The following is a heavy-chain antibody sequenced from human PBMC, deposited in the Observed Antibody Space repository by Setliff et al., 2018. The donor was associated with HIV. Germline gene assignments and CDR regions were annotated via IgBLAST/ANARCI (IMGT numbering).Heavy chain of an antibody. CDR3: ARQYDFWSGYNGFDP. V-gene: IGHV4-39*01. CDR1: GGSISSSSYY. D-gene: IGHD3-3*01. CDR2: IYYSGST. Sequence: KTSETLSLTCTVSGGSISSSSYYWGWIRQPPGKGLEWIGSIYYSGSTYYNPSLKSRVTISVDTSKNQFSLKLSSVTAADTAVYYCARQYDFWSGYNGFDPWGQGTLVTVSS. J-gene: IGHJ5*02.